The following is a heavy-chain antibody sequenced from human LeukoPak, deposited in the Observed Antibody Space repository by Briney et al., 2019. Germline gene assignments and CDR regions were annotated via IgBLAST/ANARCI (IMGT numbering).Heavy chain of an antibody. V-gene: IGHV4-30-2*01. Sequence: SETLSLTCTVSGGSISSGGYYWSWIRQPPGKGLEWIGYIYHSGSAYYNPSLKSRVTISVDRSKNQFSLKLRSVTAADTAVYYCARKANSGYSPLGAFDIWGQGTMVTVSS. CDR1: GGSISSGGYY. CDR2: IYHSGSA. D-gene: IGHD3-22*01. CDR3: ARKANSGYSPLGAFDI. J-gene: IGHJ3*02.